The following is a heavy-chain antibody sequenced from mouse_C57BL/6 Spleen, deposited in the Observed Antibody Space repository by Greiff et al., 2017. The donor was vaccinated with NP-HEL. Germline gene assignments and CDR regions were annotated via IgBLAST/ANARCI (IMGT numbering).Heavy chain of an antibody. Sequence: DVKLQESGPGLVKPSQSLSLTCSVTGYSITSGYYWNWIRQFPGNKLEWMGYISYDGSNNYNTSLKNRISITRDTSKNQFFLKLNSVTTEDTATYYCASGGVYDGMDYWGQGTSVTVSS. V-gene: IGHV3-6*01. J-gene: IGHJ4*01. CDR2: ISYDGSN. CDR1: GYSITSGYY. D-gene: IGHD2-12*01. CDR3: ASGGVYDGMDY.